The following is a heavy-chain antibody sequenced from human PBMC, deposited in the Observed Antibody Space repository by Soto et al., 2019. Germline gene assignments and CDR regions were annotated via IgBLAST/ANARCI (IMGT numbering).Heavy chain of an antibody. J-gene: IGHJ4*02. D-gene: IGHD6-19*01. CDR3: ARARRLRFSSGWYGDY. V-gene: IGHV1-18*01. Sequence: ASVKVSCKASGYTFTSYGISWVRQAPGQGLEWMGWISAYNGNTNYAQKLQGRVTMTTDTCTSTAYMELRSLRSDDTAVYYCARARRLRFSSGWYGDYWGQGTLVTVSS. CDR1: GYTFTSYG. CDR2: ISAYNGNT.